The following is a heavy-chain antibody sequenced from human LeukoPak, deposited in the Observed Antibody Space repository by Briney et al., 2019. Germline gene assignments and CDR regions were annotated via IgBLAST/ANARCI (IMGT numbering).Heavy chain of an antibody. CDR3: ARLLPASRHYFDY. D-gene: IGHD2-15*01. CDR1: GFTVSSDY. J-gene: IGHJ4*02. Sequence: QSGGSLRLSCAASGFTVSSDYLAWVRQAPGKGLEWISVIYGGGSTYHADSVKGRFTISRDSSKDVLYLHMHYLAVEDTAVYYCARLLPASRHYFDYWGQGTLVSVSS. CDR2: IYGGGST. V-gene: IGHV3-53*01.